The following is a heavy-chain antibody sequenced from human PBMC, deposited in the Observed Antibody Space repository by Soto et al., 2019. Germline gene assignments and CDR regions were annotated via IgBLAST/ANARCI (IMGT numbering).Heavy chain of an antibody. CDR2: IYYSGNT. Sequence: QLQLQESGPGLVKPSETLSLTCTVSGGSISSSTYYWGWIRQRPGKGLEWIGSIYYSGNTYYNPSLKSRVPISVDTSKNQFSLKVNSVTAADTAVYYCARRLPHTEILDFWGQGTLVTVSS. J-gene: IGHJ4*02. D-gene: IGHD4-17*01. CDR1: GGSISSSTYY. CDR3: ARRLPHTEILDF. V-gene: IGHV4-39*01.